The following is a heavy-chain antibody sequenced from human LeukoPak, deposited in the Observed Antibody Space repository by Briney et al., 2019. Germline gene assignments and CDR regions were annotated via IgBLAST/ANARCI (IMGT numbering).Heavy chain of an antibody. CDR3: ARHKSSEWGAGDFDY. Sequence: SETLSLTCAVSGYSISSGYDWGWIRQPPGKGLEWIGSIYHSGSTYYNPSLKSRVTISVDTSKNQFSLKLSSVTAADTAVYYCARHKSSEWGAGDFDYWGQGTLVTVSS. J-gene: IGHJ4*02. CDR2: IYHSGST. D-gene: IGHD3-3*01. CDR1: GYSISSGYD. V-gene: IGHV4-38-2*01.